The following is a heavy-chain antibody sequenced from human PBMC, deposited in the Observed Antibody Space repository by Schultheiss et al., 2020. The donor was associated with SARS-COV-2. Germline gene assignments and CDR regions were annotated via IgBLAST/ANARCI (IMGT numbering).Heavy chain of an antibody. CDR3: ARDPYQLPFRGGFDP. D-gene: IGHD2-2*01. Sequence: GGSLRLSCAASGFTFDDYAMHWVRQAPGKGLEWVSGISWNSGSIGYADSVKGRFTISRDNAKNSLYLQMNSLRAEDTAVYYCARDPYQLPFRGGFDPWGQGTLVTVSS. CDR2: ISWNSGSI. V-gene: IGHV3-9*01. J-gene: IGHJ5*02. CDR1: GFTFDDYA.